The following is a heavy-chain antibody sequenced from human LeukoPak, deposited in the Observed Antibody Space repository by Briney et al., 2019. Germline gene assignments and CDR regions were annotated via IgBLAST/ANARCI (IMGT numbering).Heavy chain of an antibody. J-gene: IGHJ2*01. D-gene: IGHD1-26*01. CDR1: GFTFDDYA. Sequence: GGSLRLSCAASGFTFDDYAMHWVRQAPGKGLEWVSGISWNSGSIGYADSVKGRFTISRDNAKNSLYLQMNSLRAEDTALYYCAKDSLSSYPHGWFALWGRGTLVTVSS. CDR3: AKDSLSSYPHGWFAL. CDR2: ISWNSGSI. V-gene: IGHV3-9*01.